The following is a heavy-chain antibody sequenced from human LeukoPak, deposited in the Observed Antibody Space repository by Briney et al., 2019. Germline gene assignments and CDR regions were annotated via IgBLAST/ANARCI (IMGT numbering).Heavy chain of an antibody. CDR2: ISSSSSTI. J-gene: IGHJ3*02. CDR3: AKDSVLRYFDWASNAFDI. CDR1: GFTFSSYS. Sequence: GGSLRLSCAASGFTFSSYSMNWVRQAPGKGLEWVSYISSSSSTIYYADSVKGRFTISRGNSKNTLYLQMNSLRAEDTAVYYCAKDSVLRYFDWASNAFDIWGQGTMVTVSS. V-gene: IGHV3-48*01. D-gene: IGHD3-9*01.